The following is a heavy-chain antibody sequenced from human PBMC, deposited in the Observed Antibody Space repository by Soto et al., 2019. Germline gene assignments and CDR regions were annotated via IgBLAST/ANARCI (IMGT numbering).Heavy chain of an antibody. D-gene: IGHD4-17*01. CDR1: GFTFSSYA. CDR2: ISGSGGST. Sequence: PGGSLRLSCAASGFTFSSYAMSWVRQAPGKGLEWVSAISGSGGSTYYADSVKGRLTISRDNSKNTLYLQMNSLRAEDTAVYYCAKDQTTVTTRDLDYWGKGTLVTVSS. J-gene: IGHJ4*02. V-gene: IGHV3-23*01. CDR3: AKDQTTVTTRDLDY.